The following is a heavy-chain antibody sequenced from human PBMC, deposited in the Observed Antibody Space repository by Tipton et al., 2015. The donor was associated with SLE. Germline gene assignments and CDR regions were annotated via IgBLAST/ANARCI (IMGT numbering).Heavy chain of an antibody. Sequence: SLRLSCAASGFTVSSNYMSWVRQAPGKGLEWVSVIYSGGSTYYADSVKGRLTISRHNSKNTLYLQMNSLRAEDTAVYYCARDPSGSGSYSYWGQGTLVTVSS. D-gene: IGHD3-10*01. CDR2: IYSGGST. V-gene: IGHV3-53*04. CDR3: ARDPSGSGSYSY. J-gene: IGHJ4*02. CDR1: GFTVSSNY.